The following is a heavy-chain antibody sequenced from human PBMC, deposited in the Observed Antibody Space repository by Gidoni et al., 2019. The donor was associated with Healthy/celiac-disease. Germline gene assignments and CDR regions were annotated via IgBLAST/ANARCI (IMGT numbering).Heavy chain of an antibody. V-gene: IGHV4-34*01. J-gene: IGHJ4*02. Sequence: QVQLQQWGAGLLKPSETLSLTCAVYGGSFSGYYWSWIRQPPGKGLEWIGEINHSGSTNYNPSLKSRVTISVDTSKNQFSLKLSSVTAADTAVYYCARGSRDGYNNPYQHFDYWGQGTLVTVSS. CDR1: GGSFSGYY. D-gene: IGHD2-2*01. CDR2: INHSGST. CDR3: ARGSRDGYNNPYQHFDY.